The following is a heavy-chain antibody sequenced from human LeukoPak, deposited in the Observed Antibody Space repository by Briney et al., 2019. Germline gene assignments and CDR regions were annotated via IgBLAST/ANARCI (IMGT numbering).Heavy chain of an antibody. D-gene: IGHD1-26*01. Sequence: SETLSLTCTVFGGSISSSSHYWGWIRQPPGEGLEWIGSIYFSGSTYYSPSLKSRVTISVDTSKNHFSLKLRSVTAADTAVYYCAKHGELLSWFDPWGQGTQVTVSS. CDR1: GGSISSSSHY. J-gene: IGHJ5*02. V-gene: IGHV4-39*01. CDR3: AKHGELLSWFDP. CDR2: IYFSGST.